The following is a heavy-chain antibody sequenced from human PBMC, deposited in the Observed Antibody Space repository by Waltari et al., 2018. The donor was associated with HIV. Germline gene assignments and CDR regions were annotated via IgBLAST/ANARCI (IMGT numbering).Heavy chain of an antibody. D-gene: IGHD3-3*02. CDR3: AKLGMKNWFDP. J-gene: IGHJ5*02. CDR1: GYKFTNYA. Sequence: QVQLVQSGSELKKPGASVKISCRASGYKFTNYAMNWVRQAPGQGPEWMGWINTNPGNPTYAQDFTGRFVFSLDTSVSTAYLQINSLKAEDTAVYYCAKLGMKNWFDPWGQGTLVTVSS. CDR2: INTNPGNP. V-gene: IGHV7-4-1*02.